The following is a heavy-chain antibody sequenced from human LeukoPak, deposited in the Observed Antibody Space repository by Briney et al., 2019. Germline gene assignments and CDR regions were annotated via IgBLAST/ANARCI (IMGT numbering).Heavy chain of an antibody. Sequence: PSETLSLTCAVYGGSFSGYYWSWIRQPPGKGLEWIGEINHSGSTNYNPSLKSRVTISVDTSKNQFSLKLSSVTAADTAVYYCARGGDSSGYPNDYWGQGTPVTVSS. V-gene: IGHV4-34*01. CDR2: INHSGST. J-gene: IGHJ4*02. D-gene: IGHD3-22*01. CDR3: ARGGDSSGYPNDY. CDR1: GGSFSGYY.